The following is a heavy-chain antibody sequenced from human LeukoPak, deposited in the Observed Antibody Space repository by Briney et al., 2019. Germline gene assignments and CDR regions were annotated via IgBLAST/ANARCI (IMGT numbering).Heavy chain of an antibody. CDR1: GYSISSDYY. Sequence: SETLSLTCTVSGYSISSDYYWGWIRQPPGKGLEWIGSVHHSGRTYYNPSLKSRVTISVDTSKNQFSLKLNSVTAADTAVYYCARDHLANLASRLFDPWGQGSLVTVSS. J-gene: IGHJ5*02. CDR2: VHHSGRT. D-gene: IGHD3-3*01. CDR3: ARDHLANLASRLFDP. V-gene: IGHV4-38-2*02.